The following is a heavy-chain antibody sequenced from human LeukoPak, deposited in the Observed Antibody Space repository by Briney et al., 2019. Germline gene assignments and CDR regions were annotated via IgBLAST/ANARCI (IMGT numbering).Heavy chain of an antibody. V-gene: IGHV3-9*01. D-gene: IGHD3-16*01. CDR3: ARSSAGVYYYFYMDV. J-gene: IGHJ6*03. Sequence: PGRSLRLSCAASGFTFDDYAMHWVRQAPGKGLEWVSGISWNSGSIGYADSVKGRFTISRNNAKNSLFLQMNSLRAEDTALYYCARSSAGVYYYFYMDVWGKGTTVTISS. CDR2: ISWNSGSI. CDR1: GFTFDDYA.